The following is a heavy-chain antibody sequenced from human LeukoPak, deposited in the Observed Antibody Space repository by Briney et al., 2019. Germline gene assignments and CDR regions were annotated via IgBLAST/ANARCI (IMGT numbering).Heavy chain of an antibody. CDR1: GFTLDDYA. CDR3: TKSTITLRFDY. Sequence: GGSLRLSFAASGFTLDDYAMHWVRQAPGKGLEWVALISGGGDSTYYADSVKGRFTISRDNSKNSLYLQMNSLTTEDTALYYCTKSTITLRFDYWGQGTLVTVSS. V-gene: IGHV3-43*02. J-gene: IGHJ4*02. CDR2: ISGGGDST. D-gene: IGHD5/OR15-5a*01.